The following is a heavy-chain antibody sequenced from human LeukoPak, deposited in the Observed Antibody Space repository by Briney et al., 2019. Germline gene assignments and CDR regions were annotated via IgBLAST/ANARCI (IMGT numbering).Heavy chain of an antibody. CDR2: INPNSGGT. D-gene: IGHD3-16*01. J-gene: IGHJ3*02. V-gene: IGHV1-2*02. CDR1: GYTFTGYY. CDR3: ARDEGMITVAFGGFDI. Sequence: ASVKVSCKASGYTFTGYYIHWVRQAPGQGLEWMGWINPNSGGTNYAQKFQGRVTMTRDTSISTAYMELSRLRSDDTAVYYSARDEGMITVAFGGFDIWGQGTMVTVSS.